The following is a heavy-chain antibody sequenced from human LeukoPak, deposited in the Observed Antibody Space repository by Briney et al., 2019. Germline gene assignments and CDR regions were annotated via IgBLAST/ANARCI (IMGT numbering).Heavy chain of an antibody. CDR3: AKEGREATYGEGFDY. CDR2: IGSSSRYI. D-gene: IGHD1-26*01. CDR1: GFAFNSYS. V-gene: IGHV3-21*01. J-gene: IGHJ4*02. Sequence: GGSLRLSCAASGFAFNSYSINWVRRAPGKGLEWVSSIGSSSRYIYYADSVKGRFTISRDNSKNSLYLQMNSLRAEDTAVYYWAKEGREATYGEGFDYWGQGTLVTVSS.